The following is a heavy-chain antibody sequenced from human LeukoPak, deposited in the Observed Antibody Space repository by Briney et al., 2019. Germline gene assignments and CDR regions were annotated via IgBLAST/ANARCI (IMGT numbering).Heavy chain of an antibody. Sequence: GGSLRLSCAASGFTFSSYSMNWVRQAPGKGLEWVSSISSSSSYIYYADSVKGRFTISRDNAKNSLYLQMNSLRAEDTAVYYCARASKLYDILTGYYYYFDYWGQGTLVTVSS. D-gene: IGHD3-9*01. CDR2: ISSSSSYI. CDR3: ARASKLYDILTGYYYYFDY. CDR1: GFTFSSYS. V-gene: IGHV3-21*01. J-gene: IGHJ4*02.